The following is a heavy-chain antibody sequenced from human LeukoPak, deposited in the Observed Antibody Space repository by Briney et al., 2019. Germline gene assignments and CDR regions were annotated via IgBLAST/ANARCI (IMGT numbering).Heavy chain of an antibody. D-gene: IGHD2-21*01. J-gene: IGHJ4*02. CDR1: GGSISSSSYY. Sequence: SSETLSLTCTVSGGSISSSSYYWSWIRQHPGKGLEWIGYIYYSGSTYYNPSLKSRVTISVDTSKNQFSLKLSSVTAADTAVYYCARAGEGLAYFDYWGQGTLVTVSS. CDR3: ARAGEGLAYFDY. CDR2: IYYSGST. V-gene: IGHV4-31*03.